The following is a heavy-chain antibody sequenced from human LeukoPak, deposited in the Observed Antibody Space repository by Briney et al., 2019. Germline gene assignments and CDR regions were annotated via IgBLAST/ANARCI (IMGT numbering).Heavy chain of an antibody. V-gene: IGHV1-18*01. CDR3: ARGWPDTAAGESADYYYYMDV. D-gene: IGHD5-18*01. CDR1: GYTFTSYG. J-gene: IGHJ6*03. Sequence: GASVKVSCKASGYTFTSYGISWVRQAPGQGLEWMGWISAYNGNTNYAQKLQGRVTMTTDTSTSTAYMELRSLRSDDTAVYYCARGWPDTAAGESADYYYYMDVWGKGTTVTVSS. CDR2: ISAYNGNT.